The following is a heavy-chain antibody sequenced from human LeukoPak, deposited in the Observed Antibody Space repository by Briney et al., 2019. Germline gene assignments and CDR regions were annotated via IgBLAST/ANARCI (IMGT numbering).Heavy chain of an antibody. V-gene: IGHV1-2*06. D-gene: IGHD2-21*02. Sequence: ASVKVSCKASGYTFTGYYVHWVRQAPGQGLEWMGRINPNSGDTNYAQKFQGRVTMTRDTSISTAYMELSRLRSDDTAVYYCARDYCGGDCFPDYWGQGTMVTVSS. J-gene: IGHJ4*02. CDR3: ARDYCGGDCFPDY. CDR1: GYTFTGYY. CDR2: INPNSGDT.